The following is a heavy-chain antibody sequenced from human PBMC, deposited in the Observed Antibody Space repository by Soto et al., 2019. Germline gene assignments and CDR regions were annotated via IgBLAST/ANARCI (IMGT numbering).Heavy chain of an antibody. D-gene: IGHD6-13*01. CDR1: GFTLSNDW. J-gene: IGHJ5*02. V-gene: IGHV3-74*01. CDR2: ISADGIDT. CDR3: LGKVPSRRWWA. Sequence: GGSLRLSCSASGFTLSNDWVHWVRQSPGKGLVWVSRISADGIDTAYADSVKGRFSISRDNARNTVYLQMSSLRVDDTAVYYCLGKVPSRRWWAWGKGPLVKVS.